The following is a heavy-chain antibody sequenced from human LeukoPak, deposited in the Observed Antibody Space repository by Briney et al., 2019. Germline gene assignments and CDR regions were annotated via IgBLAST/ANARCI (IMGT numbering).Heavy chain of an antibody. CDR3: ARDEIAAADSY. V-gene: IGHV4-38-2*02. D-gene: IGHD6-13*01. Sequence: PSETLSLTCTVSGYSISSGYYWGWIRQPPGKGLEWIGSIYHSGSTYYNPSLKSRVTISVDTSKNQFSLKLSSVTAADTAVYYCARDEIAAADSYWGQGTLVTVSS. J-gene: IGHJ4*02. CDR1: GYSISSGYY. CDR2: IYHSGST.